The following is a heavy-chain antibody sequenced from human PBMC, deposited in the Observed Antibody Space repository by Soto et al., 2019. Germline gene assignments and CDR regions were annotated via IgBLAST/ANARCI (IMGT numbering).Heavy chain of an antibody. J-gene: IGHJ4*02. CDR2: INAGNGNT. D-gene: IGHD2-21*02. V-gene: IGHV1-3*05. CDR3: ARSIVVVTALDY. CDR1: GYTFTSYA. Sequence: QVQLVQSGAEEKKPGASVKVSCKASGYTFTSYAMHWVRQAPGQRLEWMGWINAGNGNTKYSQKFKGRVTITRDTSASTAYMELSSLRSEDTAVYYCARSIVVVTALDYWGQGTRVTVSS.